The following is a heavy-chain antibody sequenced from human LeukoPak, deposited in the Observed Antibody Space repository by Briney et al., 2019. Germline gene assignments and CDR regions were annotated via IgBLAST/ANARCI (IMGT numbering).Heavy chain of an antibody. CDR3: ARGDMILDTASFDY. Sequence: PSETLSLTCAVYGGSFSGYYWSWIRQPPGKGLEWIGEINHSGSANYNPSLKSRVTISVDTSKNQFSLKLSSVTAADTAVYYCARGDMILDTASFDYWGQGTLVTVS. V-gene: IGHV4-34*01. D-gene: IGHD5-18*01. J-gene: IGHJ4*02. CDR1: GGSFSGYY. CDR2: INHSGSA.